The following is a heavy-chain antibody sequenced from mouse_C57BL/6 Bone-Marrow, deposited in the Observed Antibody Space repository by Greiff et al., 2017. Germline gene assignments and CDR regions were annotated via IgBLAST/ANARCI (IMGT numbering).Heavy chain of an antibody. Sequence: EVKLVESGGGLVQPGGSLKLSCAASGFTFSDYYMYWVRQTPEKRLEWVAYISNGGGSTYYPDTVKGRFTISRDNAKNTLYLQMSRLKSEDTAMYYCARDYGSSLYAMDYWGQGTSGTGSS. V-gene: IGHV5-12*01. CDR3: ARDYGSSLYAMDY. CDR1: GFTFSDYY. J-gene: IGHJ4*01. CDR2: ISNGGGST. D-gene: IGHD1-1*01.